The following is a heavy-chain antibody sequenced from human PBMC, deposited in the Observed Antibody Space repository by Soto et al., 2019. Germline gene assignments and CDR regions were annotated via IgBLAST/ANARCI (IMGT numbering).Heavy chain of an antibody. V-gene: IGHV1-18*01. D-gene: IGHD4-17*01. J-gene: IGHJ4*02. CDR3: ARLLLDDYGAYDY. CDR1: GYTFASYA. Sequence: SVKVSCKASGYTFASYAMHWVRKTPGQGLEWMGWISAYNGNTNYAQKLQGRVTMTTDTSTSTAYMELRSLRSDDTAVYYCARLLLDDYGAYDYWGQGTLVTVSS. CDR2: ISAYNGNT.